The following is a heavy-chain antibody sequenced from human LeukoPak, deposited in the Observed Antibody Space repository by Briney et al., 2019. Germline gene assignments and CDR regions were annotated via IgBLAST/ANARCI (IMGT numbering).Heavy chain of an antibody. V-gene: IGHV3-73*01. D-gene: IGHD5-12*01. Sequence: GGSLRLSCAASGFTFSGSAMHWVRQASGKGLEWVGRIRSKANSYATAYAASVKGRFTISRDNSKNTLYLQMNSLRAEDTAVYYCAKVLRWTSGLREHDAFDIWGQGTMVTVSS. CDR2: IRSKANSYAT. CDR3: AKVLRWTSGLREHDAFDI. CDR1: GFTFSGSA. J-gene: IGHJ3*02.